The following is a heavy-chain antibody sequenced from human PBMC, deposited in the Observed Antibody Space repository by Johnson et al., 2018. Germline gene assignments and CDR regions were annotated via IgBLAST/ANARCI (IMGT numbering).Heavy chain of an antibody. V-gene: IGHV3-30*03. Sequence: QVQLVESGGGVVQPGRSLRLSCAASGFTFSSYGMHWVRQAPGKGLEWVAVISYDGSNKYYADSVKGRFTISRDNSKNTLYLQMNSLRAEDTAVYYCATSGVVEPNYYYRDVWGKGTTVTVSS. J-gene: IGHJ6*03. CDR1: GFTFSSYG. D-gene: IGHD2-15*01. CDR3: ATSGVVEPNYYYRDV. CDR2: ISYDGSNK.